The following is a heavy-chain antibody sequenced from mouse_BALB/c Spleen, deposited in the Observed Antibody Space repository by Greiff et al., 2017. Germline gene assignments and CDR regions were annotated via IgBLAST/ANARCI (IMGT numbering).Heavy chain of an antibody. Sequence: QVQLQQPGAELVKPGASVKMSCKASGYTFTSYNMHWVKQTPGQGLEWIGAIYPGNGDTSYNQKFKGKATLTADKSSSTAYMQLSSLTSEDSAVYYCALTTVVATRAMDYWGQGTSVTVSS. V-gene: IGHV1-12*01. CDR1: GYTFTSYN. CDR3: ALTTVVATRAMDY. J-gene: IGHJ4*01. D-gene: IGHD1-1*01. CDR2: IYPGNGDT.